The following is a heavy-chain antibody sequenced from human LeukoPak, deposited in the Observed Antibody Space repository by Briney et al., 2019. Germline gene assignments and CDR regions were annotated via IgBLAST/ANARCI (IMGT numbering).Heavy chain of an antibody. CDR3: ARRIAAAVKPDNWFDP. V-gene: IGHV4-34*01. D-gene: IGHD6-13*01. Sequence: QSSETLSLTCAVYGGSFSGYYWSWIRQPPGKGLEWIGSIYYSGSTYYNPSPKSRVTISVDTSKNQFSLKLSSVTAADTAVYYCARRIAAAVKPDNWFDPWGQGTLVTVSS. CDR1: GGSFSGYY. CDR2: IYYSGST. J-gene: IGHJ5*02.